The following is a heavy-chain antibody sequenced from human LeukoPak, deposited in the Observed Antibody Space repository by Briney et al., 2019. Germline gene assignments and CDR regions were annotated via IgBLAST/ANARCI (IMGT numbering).Heavy chain of an antibody. CDR3: ARDSDGYSAFDY. J-gene: IGHJ4*02. Sequence: SVKVSCKASGGTFSSYAISWVRQAPGQGLEWMGGIIPIFGTANYAQKFQGRVTITADESTSTAYMELSSLRSEDTAVYYCARDSDGYSAFDYWGQGTLVTVSS. V-gene: IGHV1-69*13. CDR2: IIPIFGTA. CDR1: GGTFSSYA. D-gene: IGHD5-24*01.